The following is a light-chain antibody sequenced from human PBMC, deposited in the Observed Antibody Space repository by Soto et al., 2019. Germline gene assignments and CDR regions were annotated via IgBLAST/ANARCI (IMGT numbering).Light chain of an antibody. J-gene: IGKJ1*01. Sequence: DIRMTQSPSTLSASVGDRVTITCRASQSISNWLAWYQQKPGKAPKLLIYKASSLQSGVPSRFGGSGSATEFTLTISSLQPDDFATYYCEQYNSYSGTFGQGTKVEIK. CDR3: EQYNSYSGT. V-gene: IGKV1-5*03. CDR2: KAS. CDR1: QSISNW.